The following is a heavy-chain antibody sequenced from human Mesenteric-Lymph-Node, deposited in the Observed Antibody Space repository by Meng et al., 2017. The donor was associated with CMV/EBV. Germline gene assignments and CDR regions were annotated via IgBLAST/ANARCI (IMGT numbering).Heavy chain of an antibody. CDR1: GYSISSGYY. Sequence: SETLSLTCTVSGYSISSGYYWAWIRQPPGKELEWIANIYHSGRTYYSPSLKSRVTISVDTSKNQFSLKLNSATAADTAVYFCARDPSANWADYWGQGTLVTVSS. J-gene: IGHJ4*02. D-gene: IGHD7-27*01. CDR2: IYHSGRT. CDR3: ARDPSANWADY. V-gene: IGHV4-38-2*02.